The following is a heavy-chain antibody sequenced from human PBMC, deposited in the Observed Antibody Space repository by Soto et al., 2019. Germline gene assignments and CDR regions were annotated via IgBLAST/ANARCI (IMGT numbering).Heavy chain of an antibody. CDR3: AKGGGRVAFDI. V-gene: IGHV3-15*01. Sequence: EVQLVESGGGLVEPGGSLRLSCAASGFSFSDTWMNWVRQAPGKGLEWVGRVKSEAAGGTTDYAAPVKGRFTISRDNSKNTLYLQMNSLRAEDTAVYYCAKGGGRVAFDIWGQGTMVTVSS. CDR2: VKSEAAGGTT. J-gene: IGHJ3*02. CDR1: GFSFSDTW.